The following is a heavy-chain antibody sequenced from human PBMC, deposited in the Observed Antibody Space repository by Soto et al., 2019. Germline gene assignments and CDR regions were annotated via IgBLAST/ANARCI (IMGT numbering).Heavy chain of an antibody. J-gene: IGHJ4*02. Sequence: QMLLVQSGAEVRKPGSSVRVSCKASGGTFSSNPFSWVRRAPGQGLEWLGGITPTLGIPFYGQKFQGRVTITADESTSTVYMELRSLRSEDAAVYYCAADGSGGTYAGVQYSEFWGQGTLVTVSA. V-gene: IGHV1-69*01. D-gene: IGHD2-15*01. CDR2: ITPTLGIP. CDR3: AADGSGGTYAGVQYSEF. CDR1: GGTFSSNP.